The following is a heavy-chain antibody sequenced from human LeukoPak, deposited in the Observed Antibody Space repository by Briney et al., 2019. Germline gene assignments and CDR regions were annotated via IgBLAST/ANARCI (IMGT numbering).Heavy chain of an antibody. D-gene: IGHD3-3*01. Sequence: SETLSLTCTVSGGSISSGGYYWSWIRQHPGKGLEWIGYIYYSGSTYYNPSLKSRVTISVDTSKNQFSLKLSSETAADTAVYYCATGRYDFWSGYYSGWPDWFDPWGQGTLVTVSS. CDR1: GGSISSGGYY. CDR3: ATGRYDFWSGYYSGWPDWFDP. J-gene: IGHJ5*02. CDR2: IYYSGST. V-gene: IGHV4-31*03.